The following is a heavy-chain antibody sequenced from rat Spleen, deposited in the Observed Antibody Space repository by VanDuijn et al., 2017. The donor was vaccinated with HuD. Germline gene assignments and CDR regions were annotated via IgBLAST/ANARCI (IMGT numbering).Heavy chain of an antibody. CDR1: GFTFSNYY. D-gene: IGHD1-8*01. V-gene: IGHV5-25*01. J-gene: IGHJ2*01. CDR2: ISTGGGNT. Sequence: EVQLVESGGGLVQPGRSMKLSCAALGFTFSNYYMAWVRQAPTKGLEWVASISTGGGNTYYRDSVKGRFTISRDNAKSTLFLQMDSLRSEDPATYFCARHRYKRTVAAVDYWGHGVMVTVSS. CDR3: ARHRYKRTVAAVDY.